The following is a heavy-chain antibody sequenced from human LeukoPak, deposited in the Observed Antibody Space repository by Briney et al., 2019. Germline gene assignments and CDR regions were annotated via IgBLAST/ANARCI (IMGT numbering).Heavy chain of an antibody. Sequence: PGGSLRLSCAASGFTFSSYSMNWVRQAPGKGLEWVGRFKSEVDGGTIDYAAPIKDRFTISRDDSRNTLYLQMNSLKIEDTAVYFCTTESGKGGYWGQGTLVTVSS. J-gene: IGHJ4*02. D-gene: IGHD4-23*01. CDR3: TTESGKGGY. CDR2: FKSEVDGGTI. CDR1: GFTFSSYS. V-gene: IGHV3-15*01.